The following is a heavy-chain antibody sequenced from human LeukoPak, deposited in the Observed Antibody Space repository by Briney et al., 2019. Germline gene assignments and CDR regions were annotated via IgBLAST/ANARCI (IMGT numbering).Heavy chain of an antibody. CDR2: IYPADSDT. D-gene: IGHD3-22*01. Sequence: GESPMISCKGSGYSFTTYWISWVLQLPGKGLEWMGIIYPADSDTKYSPSFQGQITISVDKSSNTAYLKWSSLQASDTAMYYCARSYDSSGYYVGLDFWGQGTLVTVSS. J-gene: IGHJ4*02. V-gene: IGHV5-51*01. CDR1: GYSFTTYW. CDR3: ARSYDSSGYYVGLDF.